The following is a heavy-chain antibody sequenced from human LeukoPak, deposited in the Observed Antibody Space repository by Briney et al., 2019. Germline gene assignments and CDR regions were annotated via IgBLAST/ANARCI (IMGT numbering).Heavy chain of an antibody. CDR1: GFTVSSNY. Sequence: GGSLRLSCAAFGFTVSSNYMSWVRQAPGKGLEWVSAISGSGGSTYYADSVKGRFTISRDNSKNTLYLQMNSLRAEDTAVYYCAKTGSAVTIFGVVKNWKSPVDYWGQGTLVTVSS. J-gene: IGHJ4*02. CDR3: AKTGSAVTIFGVVKNWKSPVDY. V-gene: IGHV3-23*01. D-gene: IGHD3-3*01. CDR2: ISGSGGST.